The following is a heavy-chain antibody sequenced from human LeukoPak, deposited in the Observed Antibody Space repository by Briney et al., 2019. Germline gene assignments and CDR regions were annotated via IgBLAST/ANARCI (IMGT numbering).Heavy chain of an antibody. CDR1: GYTFTGYY. CDR2: IKPNSGGT. CDR3: ARGTYRRTASGSNHYYFDY. V-gene: IGHV1-2*04. D-gene: IGHD1-14*01. Sequence: ASVKVSCKASGYTFTGYYMHWVRQAPGQGLEWMGWIKPNSGGTNYAQKFQGWVTMTRDTSISTAYMELSRLRSDDTAVYYCARGTYRRTASGSNHYYFDYWGQGTLVTVSS. J-gene: IGHJ4*02.